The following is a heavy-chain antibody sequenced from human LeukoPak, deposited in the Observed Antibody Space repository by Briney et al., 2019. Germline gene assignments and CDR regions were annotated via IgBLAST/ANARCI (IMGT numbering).Heavy chain of an antibody. CDR1: GFTVSSNY. CDR3: ARDRWFGELLGY. Sequence: PGGSLRLSCAASGFTVSSNYMSWVRQAPGKGLEWVSVIYSGGSTYYADSVKGRFTISRDNSKNMLYLQMNSLRAEDTAVYYCARDRWFGELLGYWGQGTLVTVSS. CDR2: IYSGGST. J-gene: IGHJ4*02. V-gene: IGHV3-66*01. D-gene: IGHD3-10*01.